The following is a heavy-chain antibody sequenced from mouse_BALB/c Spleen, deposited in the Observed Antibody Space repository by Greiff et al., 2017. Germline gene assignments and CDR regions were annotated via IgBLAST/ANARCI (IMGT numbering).Heavy chain of an antibody. V-gene: IGHV5-15*02. D-gene: IGHD3-1*01. CDR2: ISNLAYSI. J-gene: IGHJ2*01. CDR1: GFTFSDYG. Sequence: EVQVVESGGGLVQPGGSRKLSCAASGFTFSDYGMAWVRQAPGKGPEWVAFISNLAYSIYYADTVTGRFTISRENAKNTLYLEMSSLRSEDTAMYYCAREARATYFDYWGQGTTLPVSS. CDR3: AREARATYFDY.